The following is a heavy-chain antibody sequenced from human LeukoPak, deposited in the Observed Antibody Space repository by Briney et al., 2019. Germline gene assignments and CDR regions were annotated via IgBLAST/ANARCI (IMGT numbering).Heavy chain of an antibody. J-gene: IGHJ4*02. D-gene: IGHD4-23*01. V-gene: IGHV1-2*02. CDR2: INPNSGGT. CDR3: ARALRGLTPGGNDY. Sequence: GASVKVSCKASGYTFTGYYMHWVRQAPGQGLEWMGWINPNSGGTNYAQKFQGRVTMTRDTSISTAYMELSRLRSDDTAVYYCARALRGLTPGGNDYWGQGTLVTVSS. CDR1: GYTFTGYY.